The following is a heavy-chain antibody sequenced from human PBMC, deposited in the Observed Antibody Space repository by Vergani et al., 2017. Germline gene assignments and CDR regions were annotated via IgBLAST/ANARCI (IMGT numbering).Heavy chain of an antibody. J-gene: IGHJ4*02. CDR1: GFTFSSYA. V-gene: IGHV3-23*01. CDR3: AKSGPYLEWLLLDY. CDR2: FTAGGSST. Sequence: EVQLLETGGGLVQPGGSLRLSCAASGFTFSSYAMTWVRLAPGKGLEWVSAFTAGGSSTYYADSVKGRLTISRDNSKNTLYLQMNSLRAEDTAVYYCAKSGPYLEWLLLDYWGQGTQVTVSS. D-gene: IGHD3-3*01.